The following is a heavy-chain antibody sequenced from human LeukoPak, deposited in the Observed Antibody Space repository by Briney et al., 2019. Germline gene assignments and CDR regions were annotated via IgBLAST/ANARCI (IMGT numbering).Heavy chain of an antibody. CDR3: ARGDGAYYYDSSGYYPSLYFDY. CDR2: IYYSGST. V-gene: IGHV4-59*01. Sequence: KPSETLSLTCTVSGVSISSYYWSWIRQPPGKGLEWIGYIYYSGSTNSNPSLKSRVTISVDTSKNQFSLKLSSVTAADTAVYYCARGDGAYYYDSSGYYPSLYFDYWGQGTLVTVSS. CDR1: GVSISSYY. D-gene: IGHD3-22*01. J-gene: IGHJ4*02.